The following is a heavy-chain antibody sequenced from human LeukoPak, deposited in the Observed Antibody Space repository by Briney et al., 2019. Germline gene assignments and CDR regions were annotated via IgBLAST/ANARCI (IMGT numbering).Heavy chain of an antibody. D-gene: IGHD6-13*01. CDR1: GFSFSSHG. J-gene: IGHJ5*02. Sequence: GGSLRLSCAASGFSFSSHGMSWVRQAPGKGLEWVSGIIGGAGGTYYADSVKGRFTISRDNAKNTLYLQMNSLRAEDTAVYYCAKDPYSSAWFSRDWFDPWGQGTLVTVSS. CDR2: IIGGAGGT. V-gene: IGHV3-23*01. CDR3: AKDPYSSAWFSRDWFDP.